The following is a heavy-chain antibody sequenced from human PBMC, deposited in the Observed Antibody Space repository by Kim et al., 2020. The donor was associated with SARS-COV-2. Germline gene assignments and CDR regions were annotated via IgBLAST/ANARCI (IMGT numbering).Heavy chain of an antibody. CDR2: INSDGSRT. CDR1: GFTFSSYW. Sequence: GGSLRLSCAASGFTFSSYWMHWVRQAPGKGLVWVSRINSDGSRTSYADSVKGRFTISRDNAKNTLYLQMNSLRAEDTAVYYCASPHSIVGAKTGAFDICGEGTMVTVSS. J-gene: IGHJ3*02. V-gene: IGHV3-74*01. CDR3: ASPHSIVGAKTGAFDI. D-gene: IGHD1-26*01.